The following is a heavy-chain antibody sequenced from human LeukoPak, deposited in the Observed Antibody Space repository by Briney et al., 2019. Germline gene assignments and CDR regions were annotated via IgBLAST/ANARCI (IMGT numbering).Heavy chain of an antibody. CDR3: TAGTGRSDFDY. J-gene: IGHJ4*02. V-gene: IGHV3-15*01. CDR2: IKRKGDDGTI. D-gene: IGHD3/OR15-3a*01. CDR1: RFNFSNAW. Sequence: KPGGSLRLSCAASRFNFSNAWMSWVRQAPGRGLEWVGRIKRKGDDGTIDYAAPVKGRLSISRDDSKNTLYLQMNSLKSEDAAVYYCTAGTGRSDFDYWGQGTLVTVSS.